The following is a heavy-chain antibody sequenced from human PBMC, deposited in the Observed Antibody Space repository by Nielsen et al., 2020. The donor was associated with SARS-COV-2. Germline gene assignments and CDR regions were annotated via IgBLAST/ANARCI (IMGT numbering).Heavy chain of an antibody. CDR1: GFTFDDYA. V-gene: IGHV3-9*01. J-gene: IGHJ4*02. D-gene: IGHD6-19*01. Sequence: SLKIYCAASGFTFDDYAMHWVRQAPGKGLEWVSGISWNSGSIGYADSVKGRFTISRDNSKNTLYLQMNSLTAEDTAVYFCAKGRNRILVTGTLFDYWGQGTLVTVSS. CDR2: ISWNSGSI. CDR3: AKGRNRILVTGTLFDY.